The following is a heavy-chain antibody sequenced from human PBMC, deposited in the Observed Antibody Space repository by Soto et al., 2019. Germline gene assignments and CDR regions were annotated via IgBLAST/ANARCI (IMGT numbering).Heavy chain of an antibody. D-gene: IGHD2-8*01. V-gene: IGHV1-18*04. Sequence: QGQLVQSGGEVTKPGASVKVSCNSSGYTFSSYAISWVRQAPGQGLEWMGWISPYSGHTKEAPKVQGRITLTTETSTGTAYMELRSLASDDTAVYYCARDRCTTAKCYTHHLDVWGQGTTVIVSS. CDR2: ISPYSGHT. J-gene: IGHJ6*02. CDR1: GYTFSSYA. CDR3: ARDRCTTAKCYTHHLDV.